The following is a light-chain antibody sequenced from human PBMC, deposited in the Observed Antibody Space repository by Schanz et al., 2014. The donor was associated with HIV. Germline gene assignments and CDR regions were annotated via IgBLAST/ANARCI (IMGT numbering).Light chain of an antibody. Sequence: QSALTQPASVSGFPGQSITVSCTGTSRDIGFYEYVSWYQHHPAEPPKLIIYEVNKRPSGVPNRFSGSKSGNTASLTVSGLQADDEADYYCSSFAGNNKLLFGGGTKVTVL. J-gene: IGLJ2*01. CDR1: SRDIGFYEY. CDR3: SSFAGNNKLL. V-gene: IGLV2-8*01. CDR2: EVN.